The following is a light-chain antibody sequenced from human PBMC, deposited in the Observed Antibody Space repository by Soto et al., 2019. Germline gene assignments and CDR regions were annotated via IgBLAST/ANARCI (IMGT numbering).Light chain of an antibody. V-gene: IGKV1-39*01. CDR1: QSISNH. CDR3: QQSYSSPPP. J-gene: IGKJ1*01. CDR2: AAS. Sequence: DIQMTQLPSSLSASVEDRVIITCRTSQSISNHLNWYQQKPGKAPKLLICAASSLQSGVPSMFSGSRSGPDFTLTISSLETEDFATYYCQQSYSSPPPFGQGTKVDIK.